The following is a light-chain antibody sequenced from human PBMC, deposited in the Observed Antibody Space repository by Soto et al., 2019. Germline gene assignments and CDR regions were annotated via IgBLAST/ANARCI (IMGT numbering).Light chain of an antibody. CDR2: DVS. CDR3: CSYAGSYTHYV. CDR1: SGDVGGYNY. V-gene: IGLV2-11*01. J-gene: IGLJ1*01. Sequence: QSALTQPRSVSGSPGQSVTISCTGTSGDVGGYNYVSWYQEHPGKAPKLMIYDVSKRPSGAPDRFSGSKSGNTASLTISGLQAEDEADYYCCSYAGSYTHYVFGTGTKVTVL.